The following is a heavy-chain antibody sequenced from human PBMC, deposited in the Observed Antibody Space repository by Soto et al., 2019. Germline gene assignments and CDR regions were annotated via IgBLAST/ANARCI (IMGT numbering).Heavy chain of an antibody. Sequence: QVQLVESGGGVVQPGRSLRLSCAASGFTFSSYGMHWVRQAPGKGLEGVAVIWYDGSNKYYADSVKGRFTISRDNSKNTLYLQMSSLRAEDTAVYYCARDRVDGSAVLRFLGWLSDYYYGLDVWGQGTTVTVSS. CDR3: ARDRVDGSAVLRFLGWLSDYYYGLDV. CDR1: GFTFSSYG. J-gene: IGHJ6*02. V-gene: IGHV3-33*01. D-gene: IGHD3-3*01. CDR2: IWYDGSNK.